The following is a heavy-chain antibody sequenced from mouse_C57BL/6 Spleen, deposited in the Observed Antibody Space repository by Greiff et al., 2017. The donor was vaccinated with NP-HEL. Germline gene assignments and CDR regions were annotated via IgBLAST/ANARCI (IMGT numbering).Heavy chain of an antibody. CDR2: IYPGDGDT. CDR3: ARYGSSDGDTD. D-gene: IGHD1-1*01. J-gene: IGHJ3*01. Sequence: QVQLQQSGAELVKPGASVKISCKASGYSFSSYWMNWVKQRPGKGLEWIGQIYPGDGDTNYNGKFKGKATLTADKSSSTAYMQLSSLTSEDTAVYFCARYGSSDGDTDWGKGTLVTVSA. V-gene: IGHV1-80*01. CDR1: GYSFSSYW.